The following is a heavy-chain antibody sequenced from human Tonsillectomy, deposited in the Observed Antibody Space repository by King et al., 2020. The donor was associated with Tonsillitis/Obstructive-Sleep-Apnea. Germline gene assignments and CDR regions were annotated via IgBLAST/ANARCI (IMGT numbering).Heavy chain of an antibody. CDR3: ARGSVYSSSWYDY. Sequence: QLVQSGGGLVKPGGSLRLSCAASEFTLSDYCMSWIRQAPGKGLEWLSFISSSSTSTNYADSVKGRFTISRDNAKNSLYLQMNSLRAEDTAVYYCARGSVYSSSWYDYWGQGTLVTVSS. V-gene: IGHV3-11*06. D-gene: IGHD6-13*01. CDR1: EFTLSDYC. CDR2: ISSSSTST. J-gene: IGHJ4*02.